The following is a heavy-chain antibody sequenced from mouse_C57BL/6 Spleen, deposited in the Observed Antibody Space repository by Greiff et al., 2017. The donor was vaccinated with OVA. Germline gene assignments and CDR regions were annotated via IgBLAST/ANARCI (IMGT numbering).Heavy chain of an antibody. J-gene: IGHJ3*01. CDR1: GYTFTDYY. Sequence: VQLKESGPVLVKPGASVKMSCKASGYTFTDYYMNWVKQSHGKSLEWIGVINPYNGGTSYNQKFKGKATLTVDKSSSTAYMELNSLTSEDSAVYYCARFGTTVVEGFAYWGQGTLVTVSA. D-gene: IGHD1-1*01. CDR3: ARFGTTVVEGFAY. CDR2: INPYNGGT. V-gene: IGHV1-19*01.